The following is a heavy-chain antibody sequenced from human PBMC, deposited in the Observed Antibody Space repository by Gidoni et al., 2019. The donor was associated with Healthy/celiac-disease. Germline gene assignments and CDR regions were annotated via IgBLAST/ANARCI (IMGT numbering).Heavy chain of an antibody. V-gene: IGHV3-74*01. CDR3: ARGNYDSSGYPYYYYGMDV. J-gene: IGHJ6*02. D-gene: IGHD3-22*01. CDR1: GFTFSSYW. Sequence: EVQLVESGGGLVQPGGSLRLSCAASGFTFSSYWTHWVRQAPGKGLVWVSRINSDGSSTSYADSVKCRFTISRDNAKNTLYLQMNSLRAEDTAVYYCARGNYDSSGYPYYYYGMDVWGQGTTVTVSS. CDR2: INSDGSST.